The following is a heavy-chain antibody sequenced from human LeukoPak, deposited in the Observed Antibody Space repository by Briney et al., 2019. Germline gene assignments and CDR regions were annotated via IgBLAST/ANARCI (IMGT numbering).Heavy chain of an antibody. D-gene: IGHD5-18*01. CDR2: ISSSSSYT. CDR3: ARWSIYVGTAIFDY. Sequence: GGSLRLSCAASGFTFSDYYMSWIRQAPGKGLEWVSYISSSSSYTNYADSVKGRFTISRDNAKNSLYLQMNSLRAEDTAVYYCARWSIYVGTAIFDYWGQGTLVTVSS. J-gene: IGHJ4*02. V-gene: IGHV3-11*06. CDR1: GFTFSDYY.